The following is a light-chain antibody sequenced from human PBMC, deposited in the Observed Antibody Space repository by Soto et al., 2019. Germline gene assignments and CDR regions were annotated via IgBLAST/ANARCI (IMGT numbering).Light chain of an antibody. J-gene: IGKJ1*01. CDR3: HQYHSIVQT. CDR2: DAS. Sequence: EIVLTQSPVTLSLSPGERATLSCRASQSVRNSLLAWYQQKPGQPPRLLIYDASTRATATPERFSGSGSGTDFTLTISRLEPEDFAVYYGHQYHSIVQTFGQGTKVDI. V-gene: IGKV3-20*01. CDR1: QSVRNSL.